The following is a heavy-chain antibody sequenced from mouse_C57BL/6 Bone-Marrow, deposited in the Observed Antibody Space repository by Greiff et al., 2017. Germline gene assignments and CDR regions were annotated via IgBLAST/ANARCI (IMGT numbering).Heavy chain of an antibody. V-gene: IGHV5-16*01. CDR1: GFTFSDYY. D-gene: IGHD1-1*01. Sequence: DVKLVESEGGLVQPGSSMKLSCTASGFTFSDYYMAWVRQVPEKGLEWVANINYDGSSTYYLDSLTGRFIISRDNAKNILYVQMSSLTSEDTATYYCARDGEYYGSSPSDFDYWGQGTTLTVSS. J-gene: IGHJ2*01. CDR2: INYDGSST. CDR3: ARDGEYYGSSPSDFDY.